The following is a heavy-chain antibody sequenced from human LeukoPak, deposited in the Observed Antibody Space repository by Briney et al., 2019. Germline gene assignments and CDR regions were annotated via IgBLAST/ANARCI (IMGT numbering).Heavy chain of an antibody. CDR3: SKKGQNGDYGKPD. V-gene: IGHV3-66*01. D-gene: IGHD4-17*01. Sequence: HSGGSLRLSCAASGFIVNSYYMTWVRQAPGKGLGWVSIIYTGGATYYADSVKGRFTISRDNSKNTVYLQMNSLRVEDTAVYYCSKKGQNGDYGKPDWGQGTLVTVSS. J-gene: IGHJ4*02. CDR2: IYTGGAT. CDR1: GFIVNSYY.